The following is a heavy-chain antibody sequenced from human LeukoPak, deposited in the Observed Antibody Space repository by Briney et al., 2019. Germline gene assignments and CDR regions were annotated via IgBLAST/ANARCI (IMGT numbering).Heavy chain of an antibody. CDR3: AKASNTVTSPLDY. V-gene: IGHV3-23*01. J-gene: IGHJ4*02. CDR1: GFSFPYG. D-gene: IGHD4-17*01. CDR2: ITNSGENT. Sequence: GGSLRLSCEASGFSFPYGMSWVRQAPGKGLEWVSGITNSGENTYYADSVKGRFTISRDNSKNTLYLQMNSLRAEDTAVYYCAKASNTVTSPLDYWGQGTLVTVSS.